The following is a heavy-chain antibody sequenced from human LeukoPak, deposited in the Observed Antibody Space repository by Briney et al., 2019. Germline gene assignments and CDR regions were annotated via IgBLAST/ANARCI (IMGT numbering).Heavy chain of an antibody. CDR2: INPNSGGT. CDR3: ARDLFNYYDSSGYGDY. CDR1: GYTFTGYY. Sequence: ASVKVSCKASGYTFTGYYMHWVRQAPGQGLEWMGWINPNSGGTNYAQKFQGRVTMTRDTSISTAYMELSRLRSDDTAVYYCARDLFNYYDSSGYGDYWGQGTLVTVSS. J-gene: IGHJ4*02. D-gene: IGHD3-22*01. V-gene: IGHV1-2*02.